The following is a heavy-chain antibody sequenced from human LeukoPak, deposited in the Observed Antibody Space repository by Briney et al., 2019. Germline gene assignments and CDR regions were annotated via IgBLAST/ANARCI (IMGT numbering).Heavy chain of an antibody. CDR2: INHSGST. CDR3: ARAPIAVAVAGGENWFDP. Sequence: SETLSLTCAVYGGSFSGYYWSWIRQPPGKGLEWIGEINHSGSTNYNPSLKSRVTISVDTSKNQFSLKLSSVTAADTAVYYCARAPIAVAVAGGENWFDPWGQGTLITVSS. D-gene: IGHD6-19*01. CDR1: GGSFSGYY. J-gene: IGHJ5*02. V-gene: IGHV4-34*01.